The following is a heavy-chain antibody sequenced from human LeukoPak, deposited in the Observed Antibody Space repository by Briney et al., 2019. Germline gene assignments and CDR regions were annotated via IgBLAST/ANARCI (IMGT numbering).Heavy chain of an antibody. D-gene: IGHD5-12*01. CDR1: GFTVSSNY. V-gene: IGHV3-66*01. CDR3: ARALGYSGYDFDY. J-gene: IGHJ4*02. CDR2: IYSGGGT. Sequence: GGSLRLSCAASGFTVSSNYMSWVRQAPGKGLEWVSVIYSGGGTYYADSVKGRFTISRDNSKNTLYLQMNSLRAEDTAVYYCARALGYSGYDFDYWGQGTLVTVSS.